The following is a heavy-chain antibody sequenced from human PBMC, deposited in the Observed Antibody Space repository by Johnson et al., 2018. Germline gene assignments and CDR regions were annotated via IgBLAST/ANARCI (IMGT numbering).Heavy chain of an antibody. CDR3: AKDGGDYDIVTDFHYYYYGMDV. CDR1: GFIFNDYA. D-gene: IGHD3-9*01. V-gene: IGHV3-9*01. CDR2: ISWNSGTI. Sequence: VQLVESGGGLVQPGRSLRLSCVASGFIFNDYAMHWVRQAPGKGLEWVSGISWNSGTIDYGDSVKGRFSISRDNAKNSLYLQMNSLRPEDTALYYWAKDGGDYDIVTDFHYYYYGMDVWGQGTTVIVSS. J-gene: IGHJ6*02.